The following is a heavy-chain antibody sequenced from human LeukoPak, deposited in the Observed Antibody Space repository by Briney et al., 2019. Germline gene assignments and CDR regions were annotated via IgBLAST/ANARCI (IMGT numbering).Heavy chain of an antibody. Sequence: GGSLRLSCAASGFTLSSYWTSWVRQAPGKGLEWVANINRDASEKYFVDSVKGRFTISRDNAKNSLYLQMNSLRVEDTAVYYCARGDDFSGDHWGQGTLVTVSS. J-gene: IGHJ4*02. V-gene: IGHV3-7*04. CDR3: ARGDDFSGDH. D-gene: IGHD1-1*01. CDR1: GFTLSSYW. CDR2: INRDASEK.